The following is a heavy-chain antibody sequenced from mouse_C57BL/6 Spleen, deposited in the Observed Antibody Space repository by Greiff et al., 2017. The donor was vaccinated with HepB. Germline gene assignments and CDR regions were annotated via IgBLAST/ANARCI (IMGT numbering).Heavy chain of an antibody. Sequence: EVQLQQSGAELVRPGASVKLSCTASGFNIKDDYMHWVKQRPEQGLEWIGWIDPENGDTEYASKFQGKATITADTSSNTAYLQLSSLTCEDTAVYYCTTVLSLAYWGQGTLVTVSA. J-gene: IGHJ3*01. CDR1: GFNIKDDY. CDR3: TTVLSLAY. CDR2: IDPENGDT. V-gene: IGHV14-4*01. D-gene: IGHD1-1*02.